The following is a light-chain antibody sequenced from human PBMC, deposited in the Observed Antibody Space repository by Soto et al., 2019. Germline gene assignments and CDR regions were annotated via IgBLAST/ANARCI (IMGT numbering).Light chain of an antibody. CDR2: GPS. Sequence: EIVLTQSPGTLSLSPGERTTLSCRASQSVSSSYLAWHQQRLGQAPRLPIYGPSSRATGIPDRFSGSGSVTAFTPTINRLAPEDFAVYFCQPYDSSPPTFGQGTNMDIK. V-gene: IGKV3-20*01. CDR1: QSVSSSY. CDR3: QPYDSSPPT. J-gene: IGKJ1*01.